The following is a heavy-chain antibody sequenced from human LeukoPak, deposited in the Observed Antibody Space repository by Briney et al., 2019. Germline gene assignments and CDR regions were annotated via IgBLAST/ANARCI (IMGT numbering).Heavy chain of an antibody. D-gene: IGHD2-2*01. CDR3: SRTPSGYCSNNSWRTFQH. CDR2: MNRNSGNT. V-gene: IGHV1-8*03. J-gene: IGHJ1*01. CDR1: GYTFTSYD. Sequence: GASVKVSCKASGYTFTSYDINWVRQATGQGLEWMGCMNRNSGNTGYAQKVQGRFTITRNTSISTAYMQLSSLRSEDTARYYCSRTPSGYCSNNSWRTFQHWGQGKLVTVSS.